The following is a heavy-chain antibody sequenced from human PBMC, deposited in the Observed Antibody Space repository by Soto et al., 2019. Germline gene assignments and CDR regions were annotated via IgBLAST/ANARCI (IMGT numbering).Heavy chain of an antibody. CDR2: IYNDGST. Sequence: EVQLVESGGGLVQPRGSLRLSCTASGFTVTHNYMSWVRQAPGKGLEWVSIIYNDGSTYHADSVKGRFSISRDKSMNTLYLQMNSLRPEDTAAYHCARDCGYCGGDCFDYWGQGTLVTVSS. J-gene: IGHJ4*02. CDR3: ARDCGYCGGDCFDY. D-gene: IGHD2-21*01. V-gene: IGHV3-66*01. CDR1: GFTVTHNY.